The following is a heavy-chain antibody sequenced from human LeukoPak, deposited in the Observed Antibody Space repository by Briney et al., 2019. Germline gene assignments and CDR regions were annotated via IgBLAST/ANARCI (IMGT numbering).Heavy chain of an antibody. CDR1: GGSITTYY. J-gene: IGHJ4*02. CDR3: ARDSSDYGDYHFVC. CDR2: IFTSAIT. D-gene: IGHD4-17*01. Sequence: SQTLSPTCTVVGGSITTYYSSWIRQPAGKGREWIGRIFTSAITNYNPSLKSLVTMSVDTSKNQFSLKLSSVTAADTAVYYCARDSSDYGDYHFVCWGQAAQVTVCS. V-gene: IGHV4-4*07.